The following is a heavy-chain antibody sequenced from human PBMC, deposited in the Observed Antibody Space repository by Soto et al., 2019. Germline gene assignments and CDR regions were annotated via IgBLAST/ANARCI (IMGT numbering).Heavy chain of an antibody. D-gene: IGHD3-3*01. CDR2: INPNSGGT. CDR3: ARDSGNYDFWSGYHYYYYMDV. J-gene: IGHJ6*03. CDR1: GYTFTGYY. Sequence: GASVKVSCKASGYTFTGYYMHWVRQSPGQGLAWMGWINPNSGGTNYAQKFQGWVTMTRDTSISTAYMELSRLRSDETAVYYCARDSGNYDFWSGYHYYYYMDVWGKGTTVTVS. V-gene: IGHV1-2*04.